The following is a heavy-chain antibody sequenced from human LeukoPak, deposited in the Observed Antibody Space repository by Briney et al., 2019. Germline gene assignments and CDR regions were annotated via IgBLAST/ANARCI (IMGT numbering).Heavy chain of an antibody. Sequence: GGSLRLSCAASGFTFDDYALHWVRQAPGKGLEWVSGITWNSGSIDYADSVKGRFTISRDNAKNSLYLQMNSLRAEETALYYCAKSRSGGNYGDFDYWGQGTLVTVSS. CDR1: GFTFDDYA. V-gene: IGHV3-9*01. CDR2: ITWNSGSI. J-gene: IGHJ4*02. D-gene: IGHD1-7*01. CDR3: AKSRSGGNYGDFDY.